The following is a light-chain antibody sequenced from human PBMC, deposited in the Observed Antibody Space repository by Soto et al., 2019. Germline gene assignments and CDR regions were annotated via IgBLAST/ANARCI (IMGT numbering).Light chain of an antibody. Sequence: VVMKQSAATLSFTTEARATLSCRARQSVSSSYLAWYQQQPGQAPRLLIYGASSRATGIPDRFSGSGSGTDFTLTISRLEPEDFAVYYCQQYGSSPPYTFGQGTRLDIK. J-gene: IGKJ5*01. CDR1: QSVSSSY. CDR2: GAS. V-gene: IGKV3-20*01. CDR3: QQYGSSPPYT.